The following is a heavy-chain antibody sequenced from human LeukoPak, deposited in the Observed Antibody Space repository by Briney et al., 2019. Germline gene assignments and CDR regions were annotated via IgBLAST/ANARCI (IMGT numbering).Heavy chain of an antibody. Sequence: SETLSLACTVSGVSISSSNSYWGWIRQPPGKGLEWIGSIYYSGNTYYNASLKSQVSISIDTSKNQFSLRLTSVTAVDTAVYYCARQTGSGLFILPGGQGTLVTVSS. D-gene: IGHD3/OR15-3a*01. CDR2: IYYSGNT. V-gene: IGHV4-39*01. J-gene: IGHJ4*02. CDR1: GVSISSSNSY. CDR3: ARQTGSGLFILP.